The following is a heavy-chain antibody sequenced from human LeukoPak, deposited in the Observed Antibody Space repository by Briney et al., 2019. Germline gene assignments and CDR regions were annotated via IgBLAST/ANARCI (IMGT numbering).Heavy chain of an antibody. V-gene: IGHV4-59*12. CDR1: GGSISSYY. CDR2: IYYSGST. D-gene: IGHD6-19*01. CDR3: ARGTLYSGWSYYFDY. J-gene: IGHJ4*02. Sequence: PSETLSLTCTVSGGSISSYYRSWIRQPPGKGLEWIGYIYYSGSTNYNPSLKSRVTISVDTSKNQFSLKLSSVTAADTAMYYCARGTLYSGWSYYFDYWGQGSQVTVSS.